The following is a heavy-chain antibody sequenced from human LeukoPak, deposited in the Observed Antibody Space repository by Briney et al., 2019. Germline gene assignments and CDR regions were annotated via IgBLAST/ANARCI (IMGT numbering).Heavy chain of an antibody. Sequence: GVSLRLSCAASGFTFSSYSMNWVRQAPGKGLEWVSSISSSSSYIYYADSVKGRFTISRDNAKNSLYLQMNSLRAEDTAVYYCARQGSYYPADFDYWGQGTLVTVSS. J-gene: IGHJ4*02. CDR1: GFTFSSYS. CDR2: ISSSSSYI. V-gene: IGHV3-21*01. D-gene: IGHD3-22*01. CDR3: ARQGSYYPADFDY.